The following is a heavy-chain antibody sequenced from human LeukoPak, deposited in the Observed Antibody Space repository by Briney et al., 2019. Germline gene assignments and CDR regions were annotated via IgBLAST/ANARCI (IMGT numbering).Heavy chain of an antibody. D-gene: IGHD6-6*01. J-gene: IGHJ6*03. Sequence: GGSLRLSCAASGFTFSSYAMHWVRQAPGKGLEYVSAISSNGGSTYYANSVKGRFTISRDNSKNTLYLQMGSLRAEDMAVYYCAREWEGSSPGYYYYTDVWGKGTTVTVSS. CDR1: GFTFSSYA. CDR3: AREWEGSSPGYYYYTDV. CDR2: ISSNGGST. V-gene: IGHV3-64*01.